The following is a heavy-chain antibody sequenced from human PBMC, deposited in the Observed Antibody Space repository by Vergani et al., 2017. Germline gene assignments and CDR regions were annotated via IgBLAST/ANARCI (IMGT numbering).Heavy chain of an antibody. CDR1: GFTFSSYS. V-gene: IGHV3-21*01. CDR3: ARGGGAARTYYFDY. CDR2: ISSSSSYI. Sequence: EVQLLESGGGLVKPGGSLRLSCAASGFTFSSYSMNWVRQAPGKGLEWVSSISSSSSYIYYADSVKGRFTISRDNAKNSLYLQMNSLRAEDTAVYYCARGGGAARTYYFDYWGQGTLVTVSS. J-gene: IGHJ4*02. D-gene: IGHD6-6*01.